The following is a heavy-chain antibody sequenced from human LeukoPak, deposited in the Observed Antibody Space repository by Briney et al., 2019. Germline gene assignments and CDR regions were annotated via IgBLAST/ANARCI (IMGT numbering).Heavy chain of an antibody. CDR3: ARDRPVLTYYYYGMDV. V-gene: IGHV4-30-2*01. CDR2: IYHTGST. J-gene: IGHJ6*02. CDR1: GASISSGTYS. Sequence: SQTLSLTCTVSGASISSGTYSWSWIRQPPGEGLEWIGYIYHTGSTYYNPSLKGRVTISVDTSKNQFSLKLSSVTAADTAVYYCARDRPVLTYYYYGMDVWGQGTTVTVSS. D-gene: IGHD1-14*01.